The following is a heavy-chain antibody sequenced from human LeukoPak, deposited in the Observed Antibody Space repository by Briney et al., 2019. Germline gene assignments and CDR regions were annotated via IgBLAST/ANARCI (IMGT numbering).Heavy chain of an antibody. CDR2: ISYDGSKI. CDR1: GFTFSNYG. J-gene: IGHJ3*02. V-gene: IGHV3-30*03. D-gene: IGHD3-22*01. CDR3: ARERDSSGYSSGAFDI. Sequence: GGSLRLSCAASGFTFSNYGIHCVRQAPGKGLEWVAGISYDGSKIYYADSVKGRFTISRDNSKNTLYLQMNSLRAEDTAVYYCARERDSSGYSSGAFDIWGQGTMVTVSS.